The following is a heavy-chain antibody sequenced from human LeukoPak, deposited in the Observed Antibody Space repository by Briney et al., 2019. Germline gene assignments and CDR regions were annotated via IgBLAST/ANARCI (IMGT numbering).Heavy chain of an antibody. Sequence: ASVKVSCKASGYXFTSYGISWVRQAPGQGLEWMGWINTYTGNPTYAQDFTGRFVFSLDTSVSTAYLQIYSLKAEDTAVYYCARLVAAGGSGSFDPWGQGTLVTVSS. CDR3: ARLVAAGGSGSFDP. V-gene: IGHV7-4-1*01. CDR2: INTYTGNP. D-gene: IGHD6-13*01. J-gene: IGHJ5*02. CDR1: GYXFTSYG.